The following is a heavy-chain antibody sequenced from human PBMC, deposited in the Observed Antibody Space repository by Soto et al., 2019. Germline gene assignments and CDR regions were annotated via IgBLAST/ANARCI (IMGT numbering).Heavy chain of an antibody. J-gene: IGHJ6*02. D-gene: IGHD6-19*01. CDR3: ARVDSSGWYSGYYGMDV. CDR2: TYYRSKWYN. V-gene: IGHV6-1*01. Sequence: SQTLSLTCAISGDSVSSNSAAWNWIRQSPSRGLEWLGRTYYRSKWYNDYAVSVKSRITINPDTSKNQFSLQLNSVTPEDTAVYYCARVDSSGWYSGYYGMDVWRQGTTVTVSS. CDR1: GDSVSSNSAA.